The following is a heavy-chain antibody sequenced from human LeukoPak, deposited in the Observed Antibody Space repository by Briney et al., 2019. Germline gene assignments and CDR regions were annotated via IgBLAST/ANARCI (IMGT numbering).Heavy chain of an antibody. CDR3: ARGSSAAGYLFDY. Sequence: GGSLRLSCAASGFTFSSYWMHWVRQAPGKGLVWVSRINTDGSSTTYADSVKGRFTVSRDNAKNTLYLQMNGLRAEDTAVYYCARGSSAAGYLFDYWGQGTLVTVSS. CDR1: GFTFSSYW. CDR2: INTDGSST. J-gene: IGHJ4*02. D-gene: IGHD6-13*01. V-gene: IGHV3-74*01.